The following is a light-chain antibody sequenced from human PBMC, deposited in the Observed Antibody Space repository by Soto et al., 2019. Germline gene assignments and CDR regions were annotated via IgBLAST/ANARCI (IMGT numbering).Light chain of an antibody. CDR3: QQYANSRT. V-gene: IGKV3-20*01. Sequence: EIVLAQSPGTLSLSPGERATLSCRASQSVTNSFLAWYQQKPGQAPRLLIYGTSNRASGIPDRFSGSGSGTDFTLSISGLEPEDFAVYFCQQYANSRTFGQGTKVDIK. CDR2: GTS. J-gene: IGKJ1*01. CDR1: QSVTNSF.